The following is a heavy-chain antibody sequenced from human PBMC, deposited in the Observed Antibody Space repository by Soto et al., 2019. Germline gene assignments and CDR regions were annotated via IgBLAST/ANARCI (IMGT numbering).Heavy chain of an antibody. V-gene: IGHV3-74*01. J-gene: IGHJ4*02. D-gene: IGHD6-19*01. CDR2: IKSDGSTT. CDR1: GFTFSSYW. CDR3: TRAAVAAHFHL. Sequence: EVQLVESGGGLVQPGGSLRLSCAASGFTFSSYWMHWVRQAPGKGLVWVSRIKSDGSTTGYADSVKGRFSISRDNAKNTLYLQMNSLRADDTAVYYCTRAAVAAHFHLWGRGTLVTVSS.